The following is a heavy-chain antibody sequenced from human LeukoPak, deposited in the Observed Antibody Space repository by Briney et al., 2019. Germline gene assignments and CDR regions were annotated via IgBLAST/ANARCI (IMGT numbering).Heavy chain of an antibody. J-gene: IGHJ3*02. CDR1: GGSISSYY. D-gene: IGHD3-22*01. CDR2: IYYSGST. Sequence: SETLSLTCTVSGGSISSYYWSWIRQPPGKGLEWIGYIYYSGSTNYNPSLKSRVTISVDTSKNQFSLKLGSVTAADTAMYYCARHSEALPYYYDSSGLTFDIWGQGTMVTVSS. CDR3: ARHSEALPYYYDSSGLTFDI. V-gene: IGHV4-59*01.